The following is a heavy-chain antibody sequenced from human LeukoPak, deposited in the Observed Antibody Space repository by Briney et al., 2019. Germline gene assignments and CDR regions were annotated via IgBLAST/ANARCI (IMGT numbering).Heavy chain of an antibody. D-gene: IGHD5-24*01. Sequence: PGGSLRLSCAASGFTFSSYWMHWVRQAPGKGLVWVSRINSDGSSTSYADSVKGRFTISRDNAKNTLYLQMNSLRAEDTAVYYWASNQKTGGRWLQHKTYFDYWGQGTLVTVSS. CDR1: GFTFSSYW. V-gene: IGHV3-74*01. CDR2: INSDGSST. CDR3: ASNQKTGGRWLQHKTYFDY. J-gene: IGHJ4*02.